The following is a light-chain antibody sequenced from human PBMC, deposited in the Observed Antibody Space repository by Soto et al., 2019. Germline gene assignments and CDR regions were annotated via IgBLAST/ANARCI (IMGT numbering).Light chain of an antibody. CDR2: TAS. V-gene: IGKV3-20*01. Sequence: EIVLTQSPGTLSLSPGERATLSCRASQRISSSYLAWYQQKPGQAPRLLIYTASSRATGIPDRFSGSGSGTDFTLTRSRLEPEDYALYYCQQYGSTPPLTFGGGTKVEIK. CDR1: QRISSSY. CDR3: QQYGSTPPLT. J-gene: IGKJ4*01.